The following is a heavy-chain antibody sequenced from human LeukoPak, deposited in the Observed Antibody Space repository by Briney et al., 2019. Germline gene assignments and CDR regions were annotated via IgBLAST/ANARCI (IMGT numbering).Heavy chain of an antibody. CDR2: ISGSGGST. D-gene: IGHD2-15*01. V-gene: IGHV3-23*01. Sequence: GGSLRLSCAASGFTFSSYAMSWVRQAPGKGLEWVSAISGSGGSTYYADFVEGRFTISRDNSKNTLYLQMNSLRVEDTAVYFCAKNGKSSSASSSDYWGQGTLVTVSS. CDR1: GFTFSSYA. J-gene: IGHJ4*02. CDR3: AKNGKSSSASSSDY.